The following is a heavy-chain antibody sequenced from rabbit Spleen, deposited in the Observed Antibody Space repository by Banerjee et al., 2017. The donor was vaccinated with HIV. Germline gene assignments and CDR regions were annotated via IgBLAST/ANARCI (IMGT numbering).Heavy chain of an antibody. J-gene: IGHJ4*01. CDR3: AREDYAGSRSYYYKL. CDR1: GFSFSNKAV. CDR2: IDPGSSGYT. D-gene: IGHD4-2*01. Sequence: QEQLVEYGGDLVQPEGSLTLTCKASGFSFSNKAVMCWVRQAPGKGLEWIGCIDPGSSGYTYYASWANGRFTISKTSSTTVTLQVTSLTAADTATYFCAREDYAGSRSYYYKLWGPGTLVTVS. V-gene: IGHV1S45*01.